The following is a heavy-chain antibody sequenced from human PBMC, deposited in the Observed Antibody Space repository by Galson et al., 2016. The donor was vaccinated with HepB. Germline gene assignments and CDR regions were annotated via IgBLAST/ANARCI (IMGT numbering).Heavy chain of an antibody. CDR3: ARVDGFGEPLYFDY. J-gene: IGHJ4*02. V-gene: IGHV3-30*19. Sequence: SLRLSCAASGFIFSSYGMHWVRQAPGKGLEWVAVISYDGTNKYYADSVKGRFTISRDNSKNTLYLQMNSLRAEDTAVYYCARVDGFGEPLYFDYWGQGTLVTVSS. CDR2: ISYDGTNK. CDR1: GFIFSSYG. D-gene: IGHD3-10*01.